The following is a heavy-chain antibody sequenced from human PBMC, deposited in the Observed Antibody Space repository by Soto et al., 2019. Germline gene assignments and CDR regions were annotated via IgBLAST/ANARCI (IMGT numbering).Heavy chain of an antibody. CDR2: ISAYNGNT. CDR1: GYTFTSYG. J-gene: IGHJ2*01. CDR3: ARDFTDIVVVPAAIPSWYFDL. V-gene: IGHV1-18*01. D-gene: IGHD2-2*02. Sequence: ASVKVSCKASGYTFTSYGISWVRQAPGQGLEWMGWISAYNGNTNYARKLQGRVTMTTDTSTSTAYMELRSLRSDDTAVYYCARDFTDIVVVPAAIPSWYFDLWGRGTLVTVSS.